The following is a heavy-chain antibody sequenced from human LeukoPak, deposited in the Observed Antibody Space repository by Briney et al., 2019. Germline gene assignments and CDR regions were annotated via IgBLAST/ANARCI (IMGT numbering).Heavy chain of an antibody. CDR1: GFTFSSSS. CDR2: ISGNGYA. CDR3: AKRGAEVGTTVAPGDY. Sequence: GGSLRLSCAASGFTFSSSSMNWVRQAPGKGLEWVSAISGNGYAYYADSVKGRFTISRDNSKNTLYLQMNSLRAEDTAVYYCAKRGAEVGTTVAPGDYWGQGTLLTVSS. D-gene: IGHD1-26*01. J-gene: IGHJ4*02. V-gene: IGHV3-23*01.